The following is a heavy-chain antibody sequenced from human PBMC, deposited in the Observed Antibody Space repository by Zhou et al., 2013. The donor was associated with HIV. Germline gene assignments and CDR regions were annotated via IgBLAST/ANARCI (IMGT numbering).Heavy chain of an antibody. CDR2: ITWDGGST. CDR1: GFTFDDYT. D-gene: IGHD3-22*01. V-gene: IGHV3-43*01. CDR3: AKDISPRYESSGYYYYYGMDV. J-gene: IGHJ6*02. Sequence: EVQLVESGGVVVQPGGSLRLSCAASGFTFDDYTMHWVRQAPGKGLEWVSLITWDGGSTYYADSVKGRFTISRDNSKNSLYLQMNSLRTEDTALYYCAKDISPRYESSGYYYYYGMDVVGPRDHGHRLL.